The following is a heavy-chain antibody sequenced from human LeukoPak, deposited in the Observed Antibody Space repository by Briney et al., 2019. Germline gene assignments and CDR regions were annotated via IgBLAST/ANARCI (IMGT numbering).Heavy chain of an antibody. D-gene: IGHD6-19*01. V-gene: IGHV4-59*08. J-gene: IGHJ6*02. CDR3: ARIFTVAGVYYYYYGMDV. CDR1: GGSISSYY. CDR2: IYYSGST. Sequence: NSSETLSLTCTVSGGSISSYYWSWIRQPPGKGLEWIGYIYYSGSTNYNPSLKSRVTISVDTSKNQFSLKLSSVTAADTAVYYCARIFTVAGVYYYYYGMDVWGQGTTVTVSS.